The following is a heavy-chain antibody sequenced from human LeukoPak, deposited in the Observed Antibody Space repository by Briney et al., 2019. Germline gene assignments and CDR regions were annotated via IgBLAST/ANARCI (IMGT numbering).Heavy chain of an antibody. CDR2: INPNSGGT. Sequence: ASVKVSCKASGGTFSSYAISWVRQAPGQGLEWMGWINPNSGGTNYAQKFQGRVTMTRDTSISTAYMELSRLRSDDTAVYYCARDYEVAGAFDYWGQGTLVTVSS. CDR3: ARDYEVAGAFDY. D-gene: IGHD6-19*01. CDR1: GGTFSSYA. J-gene: IGHJ4*02. V-gene: IGHV1-2*02.